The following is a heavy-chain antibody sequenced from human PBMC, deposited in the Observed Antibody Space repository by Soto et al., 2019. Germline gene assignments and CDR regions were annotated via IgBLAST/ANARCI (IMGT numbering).Heavy chain of an antibody. CDR2: INAGNGNT. CDR1: GYTFTSYA. V-gene: IGHV1-3*01. D-gene: IGHD2-15*01. J-gene: IGHJ4*02. CDR3: ARDCSGGSCYLAMDY. Sequence: ASVKVSCKASGYTFTSYAMHWVRQAPGQRLEWMGWINAGNGNTKYSQKFQGRVTITRDTSASTAYMELSRLRSEDTAVYYCARDCSGGSCYLAMDYWGQGTLVTVSS.